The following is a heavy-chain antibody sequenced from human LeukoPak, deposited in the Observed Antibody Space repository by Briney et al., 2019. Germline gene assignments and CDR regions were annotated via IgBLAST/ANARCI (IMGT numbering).Heavy chain of an antibody. Sequence: PSETLSLTCTVSGRSISSYYWSWIRQPPAKGLEWNGYIYYSGSTIYNPSLKSRVTISVDTSKNQFSLTLNSVTAADTAVYYCAGHHVVPALQNFDYGGQGTLVTVSS. CDR3: AGHHVVPALQNFDY. V-gene: IGHV4-59*01. CDR2: IYYSGST. CDR1: GRSISSYY. D-gene: IGHD2-2*01. J-gene: IGHJ4*02.